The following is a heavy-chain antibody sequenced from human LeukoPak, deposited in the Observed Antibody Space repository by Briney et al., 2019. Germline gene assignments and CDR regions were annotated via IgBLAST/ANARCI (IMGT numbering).Heavy chain of an antibody. D-gene: IGHD3-10*01. CDR2: ISYDGSNK. CDR3: AREIHRMVPWFDP. V-gene: IGHV3-30*01. J-gene: IGHJ5*02. CDR1: GFTFSSYA. Sequence: GGSLRLSCAASGFTFSSYAMHWVRQAPGKGLEWVAVISYDGSNKYYADSVKGRFTISRDNSKNTLYLQMNSLRAEDTAVYYCAREIHRMVPWFDPWGQGTLVTVSS.